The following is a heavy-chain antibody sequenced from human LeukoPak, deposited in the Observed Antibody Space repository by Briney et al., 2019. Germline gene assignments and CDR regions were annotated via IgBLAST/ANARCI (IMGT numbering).Heavy chain of an antibody. J-gene: IGHJ3*02. CDR2: IWYDGSNK. D-gene: IGHD5-12*01. V-gene: IGHV3-33*01. CDR1: GFTFTTYG. Sequence: GGSLRLSCAASGFTFTTYGMHWVRQAPGKALEWVAVIWYDGSNKYYADSVKGRFTISRDNSKNTLYLQMNSLRTDDTAVYYCATQGGGGYERQWLNAFDMWGQGTMVTVSP. CDR3: ATQGGGGYERQWLNAFDM.